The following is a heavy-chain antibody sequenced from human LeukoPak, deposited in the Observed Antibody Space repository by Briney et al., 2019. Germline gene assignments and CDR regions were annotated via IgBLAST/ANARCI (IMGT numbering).Heavy chain of an antibody. V-gene: IGHV3-30-3*01. CDR1: GFTFSSYA. J-gene: IGHJ4*02. CDR3: ARDGIAARQDGNYFDY. Sequence: PGGSLRLSCAASGFTFSSYAMHWVRQAPGKGLEWVAVISYDGSNKYYADSVNGRFTISRDNSKNTLYLQMNSLRAEDTAVYYCARDGIAARQDGNYFDYWGQGTLVTVSS. CDR2: ISYDGSNK. D-gene: IGHD6-6*01.